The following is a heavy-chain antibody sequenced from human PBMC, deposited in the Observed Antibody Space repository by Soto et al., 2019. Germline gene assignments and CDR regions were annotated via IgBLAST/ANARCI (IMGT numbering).Heavy chain of an antibody. J-gene: IGHJ6*02. V-gene: IGHV1-24*01. Sequence: ASVKVSCKVSGYTLHELSIHWVRQAPGKGREWMGGFDPEDGETIYAQNFQGRVTMTDDTSTDTAYMELSSLRSEDTAVYYCSTRATVGIYYYYGLDVWGQGTTVTVSS. CDR2: FDPEDGET. CDR1: GYTLHELS. D-gene: IGHD4-17*01. CDR3: STRATVGIYYYYGLDV.